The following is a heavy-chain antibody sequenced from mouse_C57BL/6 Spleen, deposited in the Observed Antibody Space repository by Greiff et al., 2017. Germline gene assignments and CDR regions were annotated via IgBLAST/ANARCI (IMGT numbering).Heavy chain of an antibody. V-gene: IGHV1-18*01. CDR2: INPNNGGT. CDR1: GYTFTDYN. D-gene: IGHD2-5*01. CDR3: ARGAYYSNYDYAMDY. J-gene: IGHJ4*01. Sequence: VQLQQSGPELVKPGASVKIPCKASGYTFTDYNMDWVKQSHGKSLEWIGDINPNNGGTIYNQKFKGKATLTVDKSSSTAYMELRSLTSEDTAVYYCARGAYYSNYDYAMDYWGQGTSVTVSS.